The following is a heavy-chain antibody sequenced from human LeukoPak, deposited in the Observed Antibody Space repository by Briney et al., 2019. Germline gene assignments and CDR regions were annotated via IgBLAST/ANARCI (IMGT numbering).Heavy chain of an antibody. D-gene: IGHD3-10*01. CDR2: ISGSGGST. CDR1: GFTFSSYA. CDR3: ARKISGSGNYYMDY. J-gene: IGHJ4*02. V-gene: IGHV3-23*01. Sequence: GGSLRLSCAASGFTFSSYAMSWVRQAPGKGLEWVSAISGSGGSTYYADSVKGRFTISRDNAKNSLYLQMNSLRDEDTAVYYCARKISGSGNYYMDYWGQGTLVTVSS.